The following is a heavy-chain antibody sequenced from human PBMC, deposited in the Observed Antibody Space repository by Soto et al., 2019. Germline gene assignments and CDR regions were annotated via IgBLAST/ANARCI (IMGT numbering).Heavy chain of an antibody. J-gene: IGHJ6*02. D-gene: IGHD4-4*01. CDR1: GLSFRDYF. CDR2: IGPYGNSV. CDR3: GRADYTLGVY. V-gene: IGHV3-11*01. Sequence: GGSLRLSCAASGLSFRDYFMTWIPQAPGKGLEWVSYIGPYGNSVDYAASVKARFTVSRDDATTSLSLHMHSLRPDDTAAYYGGRADYTLGVYWGQGTTVTVSS.